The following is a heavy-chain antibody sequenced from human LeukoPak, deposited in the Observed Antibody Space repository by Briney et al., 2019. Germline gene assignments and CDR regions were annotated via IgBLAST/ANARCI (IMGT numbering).Heavy chain of an antibody. J-gene: IGHJ6*03. CDR3: ARNYYYMDV. Sequence: ASVKVSCKASRYTFTGYNIHWVRQVPGQGPEWMGWINPNSGGTKYAQKSQGRVTMTRDTSISTAYMELSRLRSDDTAVYYCARNYYYMDVWGKGTTVTISS. CDR1: RYTFTGYN. CDR2: INPNSGGT. V-gene: IGHV1-2*02.